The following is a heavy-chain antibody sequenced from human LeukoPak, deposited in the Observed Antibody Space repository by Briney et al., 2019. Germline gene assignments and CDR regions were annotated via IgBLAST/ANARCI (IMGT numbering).Heavy chain of an antibody. V-gene: IGHV4-39*01. Sequence: SGTLSLTCFVSNGSITSTSYYWAWIRQSPGKGLEWIGTTSSGGSAYYKTSLKSRVTISVDTSKTQLSLRLTSVTAADTAVYYCARQGGGDFVDSWGQGTLVSVS. J-gene: IGHJ4*02. CDR1: NGSITSTSYY. CDR3: ARQGGGDFVDS. CDR2: TSSGGSA. D-gene: IGHD4-17*01.